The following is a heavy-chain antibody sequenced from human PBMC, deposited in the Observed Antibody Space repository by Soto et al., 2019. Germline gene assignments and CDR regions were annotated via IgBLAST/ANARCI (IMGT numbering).Heavy chain of an antibody. CDR2: IYPGDSDT. D-gene: IGHD6-25*01. CDR1: GYSFTSYW. V-gene: IGHV5-51*01. Sequence: PGESLKISCKGSGYSFTSYWIGLARQMSGKGLEWMGIIYPGDSDTRYSPSFQGQVTISADKSISTAYLQWSSLKASDTAMYYCARSRLVRFNWFDPWGQGTLVTVSS. CDR3: ARSRLVRFNWFDP. J-gene: IGHJ5*02.